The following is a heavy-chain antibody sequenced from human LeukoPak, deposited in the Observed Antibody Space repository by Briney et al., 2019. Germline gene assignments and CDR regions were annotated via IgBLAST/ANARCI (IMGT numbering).Heavy chain of an antibody. CDR1: GFTFSSYW. CDR3: TRDNGYCSGGTCLHYYMDV. V-gene: IGHV3-7*01. J-gene: IGHJ6*03. D-gene: IGHD2-15*01. Sequence: GGSLRLSCAASGFTFSSYWMSWVRQAPGKGLEWVANIHQHGSEKYYVDSVKGRFTISRDNAENSVYLQMNSLRAENTAVYYCTRDNGYCSGGTCLHYYMDVWGKGTTVTISS. CDR2: IHQHGSEK.